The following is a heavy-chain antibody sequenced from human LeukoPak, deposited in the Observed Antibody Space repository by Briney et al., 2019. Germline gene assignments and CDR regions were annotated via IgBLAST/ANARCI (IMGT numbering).Heavy chain of an antibody. CDR1: GFTFSSYA. J-gene: IGHJ4*02. CDR3: AKDSTIFGGFDY. Sequence: GGSLRLSCAASGFTFSSYAMSWVRQAPGKGLEWVSAISGRGGSTYYVDSVKGRFTISRDNSKNTLYLQMNSLRAEDTAVYYCAKDSTIFGGFDYWGQGTLVTVSS. CDR2: ISGRGGST. D-gene: IGHD3-3*01. V-gene: IGHV3-23*01.